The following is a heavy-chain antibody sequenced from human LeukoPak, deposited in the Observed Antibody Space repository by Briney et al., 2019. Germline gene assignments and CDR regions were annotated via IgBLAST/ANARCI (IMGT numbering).Heavy chain of an antibody. CDR2: IYYSGST. CDR3: ARDCSGGSCYSKDTLDY. Sequence: SEALSLTCTVSGGSISSGDYYWSWIRQPPGKGLEWIGYIYYSGSTYYNPSLKSRVTISVDTSKNQFSLKLSSVTAADTAVYYCARDCSGGSCYSKDTLDYWGQGTLVTVSS. V-gene: IGHV4-30-4*01. D-gene: IGHD2-15*01. CDR1: GGSISSGDYY. J-gene: IGHJ4*02.